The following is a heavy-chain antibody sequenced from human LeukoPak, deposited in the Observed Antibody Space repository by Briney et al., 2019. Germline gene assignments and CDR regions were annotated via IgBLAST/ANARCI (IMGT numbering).Heavy chain of an antibody. Sequence: PGGSLRLSCAASGFTFSGSAMHWVRQASGKGLEWVGRIRSEPNSYATAYAASVKGRFTISRDDSKNTADLQMNSLKTEDTAVYYCTSLLGYCTNDVCYNYWGQGTLVTVSS. CDR1: GFTFSGSA. CDR2: IRSEPNSYAT. D-gene: IGHD2-8*01. CDR3: TSLLGYCTNDVCYNY. V-gene: IGHV3-73*01. J-gene: IGHJ4*02.